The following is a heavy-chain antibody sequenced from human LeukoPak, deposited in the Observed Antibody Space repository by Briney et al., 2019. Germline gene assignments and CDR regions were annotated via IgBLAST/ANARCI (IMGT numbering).Heavy chain of an antibody. Sequence: SETLSLTCTVSGGSISSYYWSWIRQPPGKGLEWIGYIYYSGSTNYNPSLKSRVTISVDTSKNQFSLRLSSVTAADTAVYYCARHEAWFDPWGQGTLVTVSS. V-gene: IGHV4-59*08. CDR2: IYYSGST. J-gene: IGHJ5*02. CDR1: GGSISSYY. CDR3: ARHEAWFDP.